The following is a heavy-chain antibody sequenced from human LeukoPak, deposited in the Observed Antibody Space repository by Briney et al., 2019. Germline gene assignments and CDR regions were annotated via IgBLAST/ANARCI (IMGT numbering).Heavy chain of an antibody. CDR2: INHSGST. Sequence: PSETLSLTCAVYGGSFSGYYWSWIRQPPGKGLEWIGEINHSGSTNYNPSLKSRVTISVDTSKNQFSLKLSSVTAADTAVYYCGRGQGGGGSYPLLYYLDYWGQGTLVTVSS. D-gene: IGHD2-15*01. CDR1: GGSFSGYY. V-gene: IGHV4-34*01. J-gene: IGHJ4*02. CDR3: GRGQGGGGSYPLLYYLDY.